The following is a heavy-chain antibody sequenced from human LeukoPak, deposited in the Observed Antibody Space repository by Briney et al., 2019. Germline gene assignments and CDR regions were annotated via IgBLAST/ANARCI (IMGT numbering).Heavy chain of an antibody. J-gene: IGHJ4*02. Sequence: PGGSLRLSSAASGFTFSSYWMSWVRQAPGKGLEWVANIKQDGSEKYYVDSVKGRFTISRDNAKNSLYLQMNSLRAEDTAVYYCAREAGYSSGWYAETRGYYFDYWGQGTLVTVSS. D-gene: IGHD6-19*01. V-gene: IGHV3-7*01. CDR2: IKQDGSEK. CDR3: AREAGYSSGWYAETRGYYFDY. CDR1: GFTFSSYW.